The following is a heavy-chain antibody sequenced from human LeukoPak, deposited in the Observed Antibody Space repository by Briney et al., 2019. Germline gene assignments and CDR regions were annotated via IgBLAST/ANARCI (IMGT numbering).Heavy chain of an antibody. CDR3: AAFSGGVVPAGWFDP. CDR2: IYPGDSDT. J-gene: IGHJ5*02. CDR1: GYSFASYW. V-gene: IGHV5-51*01. Sequence: GEALKISCKGSGYSFASYWIGWVRQMPGKGLEWMGIIYPGDSDTRYSPSFQGQVTISADKSISTAYLQWSSLKASDTAMYYCAAFSGGVVPAGWFDPWGQGTLVTVSS. D-gene: IGHD2-2*01.